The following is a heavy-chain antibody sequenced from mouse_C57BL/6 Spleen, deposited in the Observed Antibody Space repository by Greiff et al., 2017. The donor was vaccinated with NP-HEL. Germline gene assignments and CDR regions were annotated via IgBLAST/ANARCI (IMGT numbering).Heavy chain of an antibody. J-gene: IGHJ1*03. Sequence: EVMLVESEGGLVQPGSSMKLSCTASGFTFSDYYMAWVRQVPEKGLEWVANINYDGSSTYYLDSLKSRFIISRDNAKNILYLQMSSLKSEDTATYYCARDKHYYGSSYGYFDVWGTGTTVTVSS. CDR3: ARDKHYYGSSYGYFDV. CDR2: INYDGSST. V-gene: IGHV5-16*01. CDR1: GFTFSDYY. D-gene: IGHD1-1*01.